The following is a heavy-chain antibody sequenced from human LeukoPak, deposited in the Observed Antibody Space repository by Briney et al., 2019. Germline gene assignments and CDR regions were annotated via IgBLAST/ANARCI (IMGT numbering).Heavy chain of an antibody. CDR2: IKSKTDGGTT. J-gene: IGHJ4*02. V-gene: IGHV3-15*01. CDR3: TTNYGDYVGFDY. D-gene: IGHD4-17*01. Sequence: GGSLRLSCAASGFTFSNAWMSWVRQAPGKGQEWVGRIKSKTDGGTTDYAAPVKGRFTISRDDSKNTLYLQMNSLKTEDTAVYYCTTNYGDYVGFDYWGQGTLVTVSS. CDR1: GFTFSNAW.